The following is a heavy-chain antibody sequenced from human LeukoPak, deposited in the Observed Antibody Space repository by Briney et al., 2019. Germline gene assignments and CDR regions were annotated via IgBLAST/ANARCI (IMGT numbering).Heavy chain of an antibody. CDR3: ARLSSSWYQDWYFDL. CDR2: IYTSGSP. D-gene: IGHD6-13*01. CDR1: GGSISSSSYD. Sequence: PSETLSLTCTVSGGSISSSSYDWSWIRQPAGKGLEWIGRIYTSGSPNYNPSLKSRVTMSVDTSKNQFSLKLSSVTAADTAVYYCARLSSSWYQDWYFDLWGRGTLVTVSS. J-gene: IGHJ2*01. V-gene: IGHV4-61*02.